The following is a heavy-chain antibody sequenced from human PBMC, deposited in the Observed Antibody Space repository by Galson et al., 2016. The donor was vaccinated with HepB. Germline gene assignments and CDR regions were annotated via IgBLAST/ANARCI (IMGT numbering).Heavy chain of an antibody. CDR2: INVYSGNT. Sequence: RQAPGQGLEWMGWINVYSGNTNYAQKLQGRVTMTTDTSTTTAHMDLRSLRSDDTAVYYCTTDPGDDSYFDFWGQGTLVIASP. CDR3: TTDPGDDSYFDF. J-gene: IGHJ4*02. D-gene: IGHD3-10*01. V-gene: IGHV1-18*01.